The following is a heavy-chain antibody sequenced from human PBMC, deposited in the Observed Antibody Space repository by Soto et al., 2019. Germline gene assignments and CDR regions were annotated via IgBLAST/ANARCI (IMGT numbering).Heavy chain of an antibody. CDR2: ISGSGGST. CDR1: GFTFSTYA. CDR3: ATRRDASYYYYGMDV. V-gene: IGHV3-23*01. J-gene: IGHJ6*02. Sequence: EVQLLESGGGLVQPGGSLRLSCAASGFTFSTYAMSWVRQAPGKGLEWVSAISGSGGSTYYADSVKGRFTISRDNSRNTLFLQMNSLRAGDTAVYYCATRRDASYYYYGMDVWGQGTTVTVSS. D-gene: IGHD2-2*01.